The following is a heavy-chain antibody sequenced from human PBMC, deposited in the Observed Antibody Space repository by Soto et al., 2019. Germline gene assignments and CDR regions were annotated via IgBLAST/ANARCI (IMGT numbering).Heavy chain of an antibody. D-gene: IGHD3-10*01. CDR1: GGSISSSSYY. Sequence: ETLSLTCTVSGGSISSSSYYWGWIRQPPGKGLEWIGSIYYSGSTYYNPSLKSRVTISVDTSKNQFSLKLSSVTAADTAVYYCARRGLGSGSYYNWGFDPWGQGTLVTVSS. CDR3: ARRGLGSGSYYNWGFDP. CDR2: IYYSGST. V-gene: IGHV4-39*01. J-gene: IGHJ5*02.